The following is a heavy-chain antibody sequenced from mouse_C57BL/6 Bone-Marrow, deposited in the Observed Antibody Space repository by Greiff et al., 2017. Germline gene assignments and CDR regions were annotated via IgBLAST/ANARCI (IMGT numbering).Heavy chain of an antibody. CDR3: AKKDGYYGYAMDD. D-gene: IGHD2-3*01. Sequence: QVQLQQSGPGLVQPSQSLSITCTVSGFSLTSYGVHWVRQSPGKGLEWLGVIWRGGSTDYNAAFMSRLSITKDNSKSQVFFKMNSLQADDTAIYDCAKKDGYYGYAMDDWGQGTSVTVSS. J-gene: IGHJ4*01. V-gene: IGHV2-5*01. CDR2: IWRGGST. CDR1: GFSLTSYG.